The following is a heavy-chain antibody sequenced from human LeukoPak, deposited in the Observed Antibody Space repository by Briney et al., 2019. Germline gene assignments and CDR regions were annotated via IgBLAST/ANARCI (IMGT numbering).Heavy chain of an antibody. CDR3: ASSIRYYDFWSGYYTSYYFDY. Sequence: GESLEISCKGSGYSFASYWIGWVRQMPGKGLEWMGIIYPGDSDTRYSPSFQGQVTISADKSISTAYLQWSSLKASDTAMYYCASSIRYYDFWSGYYTSYYFDYWGQGTLVTVSS. CDR2: IYPGDSDT. J-gene: IGHJ4*02. D-gene: IGHD3-3*01. V-gene: IGHV5-51*01. CDR1: GYSFASYW.